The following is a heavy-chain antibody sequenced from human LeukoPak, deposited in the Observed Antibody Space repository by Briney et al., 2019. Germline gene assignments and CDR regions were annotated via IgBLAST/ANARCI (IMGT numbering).Heavy chain of an antibody. D-gene: IGHD3-10*01. J-gene: IGHJ4*02. CDR1: GGSISSSSYY. Sequence: SETLSLTCTVSGGSISSSSYYWGWIRQPPGKGLEWIGSIYYSGSTYYNPSLKSRVTISVDTSKNQFSLKLSSVTAADTAVYYCAREEFTMVRGVTSGFDYWGQGTLVTVSS. CDR2: IYYSGST. V-gene: IGHV4-39*07. CDR3: AREEFTMVRGVTSGFDY.